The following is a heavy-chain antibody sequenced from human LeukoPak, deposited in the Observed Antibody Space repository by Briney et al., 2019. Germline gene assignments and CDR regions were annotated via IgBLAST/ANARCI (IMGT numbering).Heavy chain of an antibody. CDR3: ARRVASANDAFDI. D-gene: IGHD2-15*01. Sequence: TGGSLRLSCAASGFTFSSYSINWVRQAPGKGLEWVSPISGSSNYIYYADSVKGRFSVSRDNAKNSLYLQMNSLRVEDTALFYCARRVASANDAFDIWGQGAMVTVSS. J-gene: IGHJ3*02. V-gene: IGHV3-21*01. CDR1: GFTFSSYS. CDR2: ISGSSNYI.